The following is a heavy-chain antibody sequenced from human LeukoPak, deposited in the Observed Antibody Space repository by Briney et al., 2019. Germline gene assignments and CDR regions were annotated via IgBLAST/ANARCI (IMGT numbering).Heavy chain of an antibody. V-gene: IGHV3-53*01. CDR1: GFTVSNNY. J-gene: IGHJ4*02. CDR2: IYDDDST. Sequence: GVSLRLSCAASGFTVSNNYLSWVRQAPGKGLEWVSVIYDDDSTYYTDSVKGRFTISRDNSKNTVYLQMNSLRAEDTAVYYCARSHFDTSGSPHCFDYWGQGTLVTVSS. CDR3: ARSHFDTSGSPHCFDY. D-gene: IGHD3-22*01.